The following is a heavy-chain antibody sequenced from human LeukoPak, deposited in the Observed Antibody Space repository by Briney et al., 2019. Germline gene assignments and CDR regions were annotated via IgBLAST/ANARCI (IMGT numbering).Heavy chain of an antibody. Sequence: GASVKVSCKASGYTFTSYDINWVRQATGQGLEWMGWVNPNSGNTGYAQKFQGRVTMTRNTSISTAYMELSSLRSEDTAVYYCARFGNWNYVRLNYYYYGMDVWGQGTTVTVSS. CDR3: ARFGNWNYVRLNYYYYGMDV. CDR1: GYTFTSYD. CDR2: VNPNSGNT. J-gene: IGHJ6*02. V-gene: IGHV1-8*01. D-gene: IGHD1-7*01.